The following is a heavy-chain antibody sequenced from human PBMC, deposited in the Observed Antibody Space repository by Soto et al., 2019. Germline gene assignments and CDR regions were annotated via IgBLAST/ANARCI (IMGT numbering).Heavy chain of an antibody. Sequence: PGGSLRLSCAASGFTFSSYSMNWVRQAPGKGLEWVSSISGGGGSTYYADSVKGRFTISRDNSKNTLYLQMSSLRAEDTAVYYCAKVKAWTYLDYWGQGALVTVSS. CDR2: ISGGGGST. V-gene: IGHV3-23*01. D-gene: IGHD5-12*01. CDR3: AKVKAWTYLDY. CDR1: GFTFSSYS. J-gene: IGHJ4*02.